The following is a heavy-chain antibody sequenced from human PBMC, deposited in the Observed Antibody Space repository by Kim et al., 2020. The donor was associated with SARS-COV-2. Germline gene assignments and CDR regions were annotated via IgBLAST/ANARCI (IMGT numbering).Heavy chain of an antibody. Sequence: SVKVSCKASGGTFSSYAISWVRQTPGQGLEWMGGIIPIFGTANYAQKFQGRVTITADESTSTAYMELSSLRSEDTAVYYCARLDSSGWYYLDIWGQGTMVTVSS. V-gene: IGHV1-69*13. CDR1: GGTFSSYA. CDR2: IIPIFGTA. D-gene: IGHD6-19*01. CDR3: ARLDSSGWYYLDI. J-gene: IGHJ3*02.